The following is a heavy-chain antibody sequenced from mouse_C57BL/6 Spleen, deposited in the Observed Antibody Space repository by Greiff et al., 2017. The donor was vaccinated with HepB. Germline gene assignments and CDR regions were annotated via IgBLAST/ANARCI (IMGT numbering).Heavy chain of an antibody. J-gene: IGHJ2*01. CDR2: IRSKSNNYAT. V-gene: IGHV10-1*01. Sequence: EVQRVESGGGLVQPKGSLKLSCAASGFSFNTYAMNWVRQAPGKGLEWVARIRSKSNNYATYYADSVKDRFTISRDDSESMLYLQMNNLKTEDTAMYYCVRHRGNGHFDYWGQGTTLTVSS. CDR3: VRHRGNGHFDY. CDR1: GFSFNTYA. D-gene: IGHD2-1*01.